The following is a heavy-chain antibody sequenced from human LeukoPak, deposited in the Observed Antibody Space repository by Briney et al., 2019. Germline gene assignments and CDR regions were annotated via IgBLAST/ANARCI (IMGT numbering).Heavy chain of an antibody. CDR2: ISGSGGST. Sequence: GGSLRLSFAASGFTFSSYAMSWVRQAPGKGLEWVSAISGSGGSTYYADSVKGRFTISRDNSKNTLYLQMNSLRAEDTAVYYCAKDRSGWYYFDYWGQGTLVTVSS. V-gene: IGHV3-23*01. D-gene: IGHD6-19*01. CDR3: AKDRSGWYYFDY. J-gene: IGHJ4*02. CDR1: GFTFSSYA.